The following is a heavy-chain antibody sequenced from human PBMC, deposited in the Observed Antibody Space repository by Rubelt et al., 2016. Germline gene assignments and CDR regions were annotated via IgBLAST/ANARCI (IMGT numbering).Heavy chain of an antibody. CDR2: FSGNSANI. Sequence: EVQLVESGGDLVQPGGSLRLSCAASGFTLSSYWIHWVRQAPGRGLVWVSSFSGNSANIYYADSVRGRFTISRDNARNSLYLQMNSLRAEDTAVYYCASGGSFFDHWGQGTLVTVSS. D-gene: IGHD3-10*01. CDR3: ASGGSFFDH. CDR1: GFTLSSYW. V-gene: IGHV3-21*01. J-gene: IGHJ4*02.